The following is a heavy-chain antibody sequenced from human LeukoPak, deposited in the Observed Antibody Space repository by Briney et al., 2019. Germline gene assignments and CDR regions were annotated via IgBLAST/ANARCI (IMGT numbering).Heavy chain of an antibody. J-gene: IGHJ4*02. CDR1: GYTFTGYY. CDR2: INPNSGGT. V-gene: IGHV1-2*02. Sequence: ASVKVSCKASGYTFTGYYMNWVRQAPGQGLEWMGWINPNSGGTNYAQKFQGRVTMTRDTSISTAYMELRSLRSDDTAVYYCARGGPDGIVVIRDYWGQGTLVTVSS. D-gene: IGHD3-22*01. CDR3: ARGGPDGIVVIRDY.